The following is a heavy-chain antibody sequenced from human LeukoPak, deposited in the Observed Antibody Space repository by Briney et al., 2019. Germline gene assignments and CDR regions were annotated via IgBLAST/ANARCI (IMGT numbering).Heavy chain of an antibody. CDR3: AKLAKYFYGSETYYFFEH. CDR2: INQDGTEK. Sequence: PGGSLRLSCAASAFSFTTYWMSWVRQAPGKGLEWVANINQDGTEKYYVDSVKGGFTISRDNAKNSLYMQMNSLRVEDTPVYYSAKLAKYFYGSETYYFFEHWGQGTPVPASS. V-gene: IGHV3-7*01. CDR1: AFSFTTYW. D-gene: IGHD3-10*01. J-gene: IGHJ4*02.